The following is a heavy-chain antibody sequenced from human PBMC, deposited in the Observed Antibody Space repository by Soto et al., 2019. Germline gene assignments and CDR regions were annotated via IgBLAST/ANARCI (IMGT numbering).Heavy chain of an antibody. J-gene: IGHJ4*02. Sequence: SETLSLSCAVSRGSISSSNWRSWGRQPPGKGLEWIGEIYHSGSTNYNPSLKSRVTTSVDKSKNQFSLKLSSVTAADTAVYYCARDLYSSGWYYFDYWVQGTLVTVSP. CDR1: RGSISSSNW. CDR3: ARDLYSSGWYYFDY. D-gene: IGHD6-19*01. V-gene: IGHV4-4*02. CDR2: IYHSGST.